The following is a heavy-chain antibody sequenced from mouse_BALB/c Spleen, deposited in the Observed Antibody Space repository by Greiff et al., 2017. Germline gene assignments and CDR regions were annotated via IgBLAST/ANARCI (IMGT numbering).Heavy chain of an antibody. CDR2: ISNGGGST. D-gene: IGHD2-4*01. CDR3: ARGGDYEGWFAY. J-gene: IGHJ3*01. CDR1: GFTFSSYT. Sequence: EVQGVESGGGLVQPGGSLKLSCAASGFTFSSYTMSWVRQTPEKRLEWVAYISNGGGSTYYPDTVKGRFTISRDNAKNTLYLQMSSLKSEDTAMYYCARGGDYEGWFAYWGQGTLVTVAA. V-gene: IGHV5-12-2*01.